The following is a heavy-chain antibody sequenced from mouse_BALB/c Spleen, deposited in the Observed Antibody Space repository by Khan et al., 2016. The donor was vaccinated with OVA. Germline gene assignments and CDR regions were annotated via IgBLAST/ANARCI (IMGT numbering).Heavy chain of an antibody. CDR1: GYTFTTYW. J-gene: IGHJ2*01. Sequence: VQLQESGTELAKPGASVKMSCKASGYTFTTYWMHWVKQSPGQGLEWIGYINPTSGYTDYNEKFKDKATLSADKSSSTAYMQLSSLTSEDSAVYYCARDRIEYWGQGTTLTVSS. V-gene: IGHV1-7*01. CDR3: ARDRIEY. CDR2: INPTSGYT.